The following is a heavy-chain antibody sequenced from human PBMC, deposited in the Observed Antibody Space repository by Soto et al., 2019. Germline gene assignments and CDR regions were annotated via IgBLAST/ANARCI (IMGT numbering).Heavy chain of an antibody. CDR2: ISGSGGST. V-gene: IGHV3-23*01. Sequence: GGSLRLSCVASGFTFSSYAMSWVRQAPGKGLEWVSAISGSGGSTYYADSVKGRFTISRDNSKNTLYLQMNSLRAEGTAVYYCAKSSLAADDYWGQGTLVTVSS. D-gene: IGHD6-13*01. CDR3: AKSSLAADDY. CDR1: GFTFSSYA. J-gene: IGHJ4*02.